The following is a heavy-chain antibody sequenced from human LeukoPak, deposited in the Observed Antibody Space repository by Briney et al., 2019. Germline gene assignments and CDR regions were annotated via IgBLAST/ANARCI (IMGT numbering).Heavy chain of an antibody. V-gene: IGHV4-39*07. CDR1: GGSISSSSYY. D-gene: IGHD4-17*01. CDR3: ARVVYGDSSKDFDY. Sequence: PSETLSLTCTVSGGSISSSSYYWGWIRKPPGKGLEWIGEINHSGSTNYNPFLKSRVTISVDTSKNQFSLKLSSVTAADTALYYCARVVYGDSSKDFDYWGQGTLVTVSS. CDR2: INHSGST. J-gene: IGHJ4*02.